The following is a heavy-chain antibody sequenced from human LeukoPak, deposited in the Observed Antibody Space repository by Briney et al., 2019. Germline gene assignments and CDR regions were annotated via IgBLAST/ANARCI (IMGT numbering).Heavy chain of an antibody. J-gene: IGHJ5*02. Sequence: GGSLRLSCAASGFPFSIYWMTWVRQAPGKGLEWVANIKPDGSEKYYVDSAKGRFTISRDNAKNSLYLQMNSLRAEDTAVYYCVRGSSGTVVRGVSWAWFNPWGQGTLVSVSS. D-gene: IGHD3-10*01. CDR3: VRGSSGTVVRGVSWAWFNP. CDR1: GFPFSIYW. CDR2: IKPDGSEK. V-gene: IGHV3-7*05.